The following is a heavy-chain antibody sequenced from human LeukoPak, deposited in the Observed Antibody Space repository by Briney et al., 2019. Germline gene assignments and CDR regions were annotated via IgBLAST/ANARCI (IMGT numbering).Heavy chain of an antibody. CDR1: GFTFSSYS. J-gene: IGHJ4*02. CDR2: ISSSSSTI. CDR3: ARDCGGSSFDY. V-gene: IGHV3-48*01. D-gene: IGHD1-26*01. Sequence: GGSLRLSCAASGFTFSSYSMNWVRQAPGKGLEWVSYISSSSSTIYYADSVKGRFTISRDNAKNSLYLQMNSLRAEDTAVYYCARDCGGSSFDYWGQGTLVTVSS.